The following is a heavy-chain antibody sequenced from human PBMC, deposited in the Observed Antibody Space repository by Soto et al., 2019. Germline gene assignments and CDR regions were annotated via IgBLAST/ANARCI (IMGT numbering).Heavy chain of an antibody. CDR2: SFHSGSS. CDR3: ARVHGGDACDV. V-gene: IGHV4-61*01. CDR1: GASVSSGSHY. D-gene: IGHD3-16*01. Sequence: QVQLQESGPGLVKPSETLSLTCTVSGASVSSGSHYWSWIRQPPGKGLEWIGYSFHSGSSNYNASLKTRVTMSVDTSKNQVSLRLTSVTATDTAVYYCARVHGGDACDVWGQGTLVTVSS. J-gene: IGHJ3*01.